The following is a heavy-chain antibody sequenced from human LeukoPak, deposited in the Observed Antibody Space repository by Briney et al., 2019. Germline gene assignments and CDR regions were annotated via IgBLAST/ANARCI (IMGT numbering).Heavy chain of an antibody. Sequence: SQTLSLTCAISGDSVSSNSAAWNWIRQSPSRGLEWLGRTYYRSKYYNDYALSVKSRMTITPDTSKSQFSLQLNSVTPEDTAVYYCARGPFVGAYFDYWGQGTLVTVSS. CDR3: ARGPFVGAYFDY. V-gene: IGHV6-1*01. D-gene: IGHD1-26*01. CDR1: GDSVSSNSAA. CDR2: TYYRSKYYN. J-gene: IGHJ4*02.